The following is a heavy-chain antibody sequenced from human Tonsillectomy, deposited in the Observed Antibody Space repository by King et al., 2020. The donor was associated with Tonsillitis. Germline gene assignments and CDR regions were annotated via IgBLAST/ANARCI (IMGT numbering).Heavy chain of an antibody. Sequence: QLQESGPGLVKPSQTLSLTCAVSGSSISSGGYSWSWIRQPPGKGLEWIGYIYYSGSTHHNPSLKSRVTISVDTSKNQFSLKLSSVTAADTAVYYCTRAIYGDDVYFDYWGQGTLVTVSS. D-gene: IGHD4-17*01. J-gene: IGHJ4*02. CDR3: TRAIYGDDVYFDY. V-gene: IGHV4-30-4*07. CDR2: IYYSGST. CDR1: GSSISSGGYS.